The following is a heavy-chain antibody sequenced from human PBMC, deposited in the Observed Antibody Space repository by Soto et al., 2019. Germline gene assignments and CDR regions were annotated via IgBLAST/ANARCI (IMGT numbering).Heavy chain of an antibody. V-gene: IGHV1-69*01. Sequence: QVQLVQSGAEVKKPGSSVKVSCKASGGTFSSYAISWVRQAPGQGLEWMGGIIPIFGTANYAQNIEGRVKITADDSTSTAYMELSSVISEDTAVYYCARAQYYDILTGYFPQTYYFDYWGQGTLVTVSS. CDR2: IIPIFGTA. J-gene: IGHJ4*02. D-gene: IGHD3-9*01. CDR3: ARAQYYDILTGYFPQTYYFDY. CDR1: GGTFSSYA.